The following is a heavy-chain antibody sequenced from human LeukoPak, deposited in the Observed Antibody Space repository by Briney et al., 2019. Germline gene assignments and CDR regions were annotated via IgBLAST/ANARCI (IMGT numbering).Heavy chain of an antibody. V-gene: IGHV3-9*01. J-gene: IGHJ4*02. Sequence: GGSLRLSCAASGFTFDDYAMHWVRQAPGKGLEWVSGVSWNSGSIGYADSVKGRFTISRDNAKNSLSLQMNSLRAEDTAVYYCARERVGATIDHWGQGTLVTVSS. D-gene: IGHD1-26*01. CDR1: GFTFDDYA. CDR3: ARERVGATIDH. CDR2: VSWNSGSI.